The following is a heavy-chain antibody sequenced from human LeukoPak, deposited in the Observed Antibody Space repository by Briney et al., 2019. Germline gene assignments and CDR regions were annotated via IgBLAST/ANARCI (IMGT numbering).Heavy chain of an antibody. D-gene: IGHD1-26*01. V-gene: IGHV1-69*13. J-gene: IGHJ4*02. CDR2: IIPIFGTA. CDR1: GGTFSSYA. Sequence: SVKVSCKASGGTFSSYAISWVRQAPGQGLEWMGGIIPIFGTANYAQKFQGRVTITADESTSTAYMELSSLRSEDTAVYYCARGLGGSGSYQYYFDYWGQGTLVTVSS. CDR3: ARGLGGSGSYQYYFDY.